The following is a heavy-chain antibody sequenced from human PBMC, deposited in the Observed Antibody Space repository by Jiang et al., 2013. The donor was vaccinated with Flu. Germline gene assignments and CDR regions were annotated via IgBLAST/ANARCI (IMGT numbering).Heavy chain of an antibody. CDR2: IRHDANVQ. J-gene: IGHJ4*02. CDR1: DFTFKYYG. D-gene: IGHD3-22*01. V-gene: IGHV3-30*02. Sequence: VQLLESGGGVVQPGGSLRLSCTASDFTFKYYGMHWVRQAPGRGLEWVAFIRHDANVQYYAESVKGRFTISRDNSKNTLYLEMKSLRPDDTAVYYCAKDQTYSYDTSGSYFDYWGQGTLVTVSS. CDR3: AKDQTYSYDTSGSYFDY.